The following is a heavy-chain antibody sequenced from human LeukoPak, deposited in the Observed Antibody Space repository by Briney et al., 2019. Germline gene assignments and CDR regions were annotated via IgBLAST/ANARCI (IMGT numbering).Heavy chain of an antibody. V-gene: IGHV3-74*01. CDR3: ARECSGGSCYAALDY. J-gene: IGHJ4*02. CDR2: INSDGSST. D-gene: IGHD2-15*01. Sequence: GGSLRLSCVASGFTFSDYAMTWVRQAPGKGLVWVSRINSDGSSTSYADSVKGRFTISRDNAKNTLYLQMNSLRAEDTAVYYCARECSGGSCYAALDYWGQGTLVTVSS. CDR1: GFTFSDYA.